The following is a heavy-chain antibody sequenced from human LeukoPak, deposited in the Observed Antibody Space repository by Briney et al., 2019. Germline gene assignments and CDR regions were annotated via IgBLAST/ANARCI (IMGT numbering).Heavy chain of an antibody. J-gene: IGHJ4*02. D-gene: IGHD3-10*01. CDR1: GYTFTSYG. Sequence: ASVKVSCKASGYTFTSYGISWVRQAPGQGLEWMGWISAYNGNTNYAQKLQGRVTMTTDTSTSTAYMELRSLRSDDTAVYYCARVFTMVRGVIITSPVGYWGQGTLVTVSS. CDR2: ISAYNGNT. CDR3: ARVFTMVRGVIITSPVGY. V-gene: IGHV1-18*01.